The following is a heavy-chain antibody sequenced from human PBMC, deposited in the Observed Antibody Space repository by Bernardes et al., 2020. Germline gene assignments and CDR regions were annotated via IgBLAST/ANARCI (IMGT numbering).Heavy chain of an antibody. CDR1: GFTFRSYG. D-gene: IGHD6-19*01. V-gene: IGHV3-33*01. J-gene: IGHJ4*02. CDR2: IWFDGSNN. CDR3: ARSGVLVAGQPFDY. Sequence: GGSLRLSCVASGFTFRSYGMHWVRQAPDKGLEWVALIWFDGSNNYYADSVKGRFTISRDNSKNTLYLQMNSLRAEDTAVYYCARSGVLVAGQPFDYWGQGTLVAVSS.